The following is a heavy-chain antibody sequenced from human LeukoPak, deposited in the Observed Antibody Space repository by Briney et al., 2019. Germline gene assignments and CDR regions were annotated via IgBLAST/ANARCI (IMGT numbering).Heavy chain of an antibody. J-gene: IGHJ4*02. CDR1: RYTFASYD. CDR3: ARLSQTPDYYTLGGYYYLGY. V-gene: IGHV1-8*01. D-gene: IGHD3-10*01. Sequence: VASGKVSWKASRYTFASYDINWVREAPGHGLEWMGWMGPKTGRTGYAQKFQGRITMTRDTSIDTAYMELTNLRSEDTAIYYCARLSQTPDYYTLGGYYYLGYWGQGTPVTVSS. CDR2: MGPKTGRT.